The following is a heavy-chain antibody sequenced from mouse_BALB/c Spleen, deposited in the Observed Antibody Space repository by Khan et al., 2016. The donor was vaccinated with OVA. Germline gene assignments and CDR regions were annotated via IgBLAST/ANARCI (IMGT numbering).Heavy chain of an antibody. CDR1: GYTFTSFW. J-gene: IGHJ2*01. V-gene: IGHV1-7*01. CDR2: INPTSGYP. CDR3: TRDRIDY. Sequence: QVQLKESGAELAKPGASVKMSCKASGYTFTSFWMHWVKQRPGQGLEWIGYINPTSGYPDYTEKFKDRATLSADKSSSTAYMQLSSLTSEDAAVYFSTRDRIDYWGQGTTLTVSS.